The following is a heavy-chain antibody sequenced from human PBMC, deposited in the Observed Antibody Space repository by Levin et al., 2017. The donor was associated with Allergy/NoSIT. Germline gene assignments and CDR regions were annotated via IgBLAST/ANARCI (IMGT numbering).Heavy chain of an antibody. CDR2: IRSKANSYTT. V-gene: IGHV3-72*01. CDR3: ARSNILSFGWHYIDY. Sequence: GGSLRLSCAASGFIFSDHYMDWVRQAPGKGLEWVGRIRSKANSYTTEYAASVKGRFTISRDDSKNSLYLQMNSLKTEDTAVYYCARSNILSFGWHYIDYWGQGTLVTVSS. CDR1: GFIFSDHY. J-gene: IGHJ4*02. D-gene: IGHD3-10*01.